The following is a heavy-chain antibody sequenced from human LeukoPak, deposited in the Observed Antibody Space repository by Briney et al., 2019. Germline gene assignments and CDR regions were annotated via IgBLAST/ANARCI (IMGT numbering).Heavy chain of an antibody. D-gene: IGHD5-18*01. Sequence: GRSLRLSCAASGLTVSHEYMSWVRQAPGKGLEWVSLIYSGGSSFYADSVKGRFTISRDSSKNILLLQMNSLRAEDTAVYYCARVGIQLGFGASKVTNDAFDTWGQGTMVTISS. CDR1: GLTVSHEY. CDR3: ARVGIQLGFGASKVTNDAFDT. CDR2: IYSGGSS. J-gene: IGHJ3*02. V-gene: IGHV3-66*01.